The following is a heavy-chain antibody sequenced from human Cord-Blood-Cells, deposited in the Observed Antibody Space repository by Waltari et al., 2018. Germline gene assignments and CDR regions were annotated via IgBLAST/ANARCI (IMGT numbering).Heavy chain of an antibody. CDR3: ARTSREYSSSWAFDI. Sequence: EVQLVESGGGVVKPGGSLRLPCAACGFTFSRHSMTWVRPAPGKGLEWVSSISSSSYIYYADLVKGRFTISRDNAKNSLYLQMNSLRAEDTAVYYCARTSREYSSSWAFDIWGQGTMVTVSS. CDR1: GFTFSRHS. J-gene: IGHJ3*02. CDR2: ISSSSYI. V-gene: IGHV3-21*01. D-gene: IGHD6-6*01.